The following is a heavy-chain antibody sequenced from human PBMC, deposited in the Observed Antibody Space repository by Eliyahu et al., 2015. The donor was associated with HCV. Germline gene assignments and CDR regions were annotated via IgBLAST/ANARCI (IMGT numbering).Heavy chain of an antibody. CDR3: ARDSHWLSHRDY. J-gene: IGHJ4*02. D-gene: IGHD3-9*01. CDR2: ISSTSSYI. V-gene: IGHV3-21*01. CDR1: GFTFSVYS. Sequence: EVQLVESGGGLVKPGGSLRLSXAASGFTFSVYSMNWVRQAPGKGLEWVSSISSTSSYIYYADSVKGRFTISRDNAKNSLYLQMNSLRAEDTAVYYCARDSHWLSHRDYWGQGTLVTVSS.